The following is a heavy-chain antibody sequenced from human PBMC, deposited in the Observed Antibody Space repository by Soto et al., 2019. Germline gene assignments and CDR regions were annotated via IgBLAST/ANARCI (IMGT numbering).Heavy chain of an antibody. V-gene: IGHV5-51*01. Sequence: GEALKISCKGSGYSFTSYWIGWVRQMPGKGLELMVIIYPGDSDTRYSPSFQGQVTISADKSISTAYLQWSSLKSSDTAMYYCARWSSAGTHYYYYGMHXWGQVTTVTVS. D-gene: IGHD6-13*01. CDR2: IYPGDSDT. J-gene: IGHJ6*02. CDR1: GYSFTSYW. CDR3: ARWSSAGTHYYYYGMHX.